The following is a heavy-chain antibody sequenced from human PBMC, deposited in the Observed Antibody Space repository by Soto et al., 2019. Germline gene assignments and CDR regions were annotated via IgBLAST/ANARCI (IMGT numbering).Heavy chain of an antibody. J-gene: IGHJ4*02. D-gene: IGHD6-19*01. CDR2: ISAYNGNT. Sequence: ASVKVSCKASGYTFTSYGISWVRQAPGQGLEWMGWISAYNGNTNYAQKFQGRVTMTRNTSISTVYMELSSLRSEDTAVYYCARGLVAVAGKVYWGQGTLVTVSS. CDR3: ARGLVAVAGKVY. CDR1: GYTFTSYG. V-gene: IGHV1-18*04.